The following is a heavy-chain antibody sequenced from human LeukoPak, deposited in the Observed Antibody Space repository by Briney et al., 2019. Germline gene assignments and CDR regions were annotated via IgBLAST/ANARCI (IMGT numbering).Heavy chain of an antibody. Sequence: GGSLRLSCEASGFTFSNYGMHWVRLAPGRGLEWVALISYDGSNKYYADSVKGRFTISRDNSKNTLYLQMNSLRAEDTAVYYCAKETYLSLDYWGQGTLVTVSS. V-gene: IGHV3-30*18. D-gene: IGHD2/OR15-2a*01. J-gene: IGHJ4*02. CDR3: AKETYLSLDY. CDR2: ISYDGSNK. CDR1: GFTFSNYG.